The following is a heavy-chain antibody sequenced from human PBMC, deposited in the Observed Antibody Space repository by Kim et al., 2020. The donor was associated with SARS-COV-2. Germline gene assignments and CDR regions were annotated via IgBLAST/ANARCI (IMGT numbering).Heavy chain of an antibody. Sequence: GGSLRLSCAASGFTFSSYGMHLVRQAPGKGLEWVAVISYDGSNKYYADSVKGRFTISRDNSKNTLYLQMNSLRAEDTAVYYCAKDHRYYDFWSVYLNPAYYYYYYMDVWGKGTTVTVSS. J-gene: IGHJ6*03. V-gene: IGHV3-30*18. D-gene: IGHD3-3*01. CDR3: AKDHRYYDFWSVYLNPAYYYYYYMDV. CDR1: GFTFSSYG. CDR2: ISYDGSNK.